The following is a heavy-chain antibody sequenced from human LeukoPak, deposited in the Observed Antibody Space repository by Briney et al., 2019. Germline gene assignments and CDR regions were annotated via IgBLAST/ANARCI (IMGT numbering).Heavy chain of an antibody. CDR1: GYTFTSYD. CDR3: ASFPPGHLRPFDY. V-gene: IGHV1-69*13. J-gene: IGHJ4*02. D-gene: IGHD3-3*01. Sequence: ASVKVSCKASGYTFTSYDINWVRQATGQGLEWMGGFDPEDGETIYAQKFQGRVTITADESTSTAYMELSSLRSEDTAVYYCASFPPGHLRPFDYWGQGTLVTVSS. CDR2: FDPEDGET.